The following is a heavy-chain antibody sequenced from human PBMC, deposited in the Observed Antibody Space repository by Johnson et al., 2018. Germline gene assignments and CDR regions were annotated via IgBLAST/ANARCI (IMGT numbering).Heavy chain of an antibody. CDR1: GYTFTTYW. CDR2: IYPGDSAT. V-gene: IGHV5-51*03. D-gene: IGHD3-16*01. CDR3: ARRYGDY. J-gene: IGHJ4*02. Sequence: VQLVQSGAEVKKXGESXKIXCKGSGYTFTTYWIGWVRQMPGKGLEWMGIIYPGDSATTYRPSFQGQVTISVDRSISTAYLQWSSVEASDTAIYYCARRYGDYWGQGTLVTVSS.